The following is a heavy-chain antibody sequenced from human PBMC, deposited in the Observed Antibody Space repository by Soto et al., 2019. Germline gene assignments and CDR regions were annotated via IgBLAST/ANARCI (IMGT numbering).Heavy chain of an antibody. V-gene: IGHV5-51*01. D-gene: IGHD6-19*01. Sequence: PGESLKISCKGSGYSFTSYWIGWVRQMPGKGLELMVIIYTGDSDTRYSPSFQGKVTISADKSISTAYLQWSSLKDSDTAMYYCARQVLQSARYYYYSYCMDXWGQVTSVTVS. J-gene: IGHJ6*02. CDR1: GYSFTSYW. CDR2: IYTGDSDT. CDR3: ARQVLQSARYYYYSYCMDX.